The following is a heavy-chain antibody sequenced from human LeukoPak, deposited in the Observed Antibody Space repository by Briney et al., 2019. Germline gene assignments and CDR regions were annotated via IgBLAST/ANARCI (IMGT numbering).Heavy chain of an antibody. V-gene: IGHV1-69*05. CDR1: GGTFSSYG. CDR2: IIPFFGTA. J-gene: IGHJ4*02. Sequence: ASVKVSCKTSGGTFSSYGISWVRQAPGQGREWMGGIIPFFGTANYAQKFQGRSTITTDESTSTAYMELSSLRSEDTAVYYCARGPKPAYCGGDCSPLYFDYWGQGTLVTVSS. CDR3: ARGPKPAYCGGDCSPLYFDY. D-gene: IGHD2-21*02.